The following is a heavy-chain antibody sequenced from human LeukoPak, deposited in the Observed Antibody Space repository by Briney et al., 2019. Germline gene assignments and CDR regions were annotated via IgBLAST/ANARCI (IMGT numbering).Heavy chain of an antibody. V-gene: IGHV1-69*13. CDR1: GGTFSSYA. Sequence: GASVKVSCKASGGTFSSYATSWVRQAPGQGLEWMGGIIPIFGTANYAQKFQGRVTITADESTSTAYMELRSLRSDDTAVYYCARYDYGDYAPLPYWGQGTLVTVSS. CDR2: IIPIFGTA. CDR3: ARYDYGDYAPLPY. J-gene: IGHJ4*02. D-gene: IGHD4-17*01.